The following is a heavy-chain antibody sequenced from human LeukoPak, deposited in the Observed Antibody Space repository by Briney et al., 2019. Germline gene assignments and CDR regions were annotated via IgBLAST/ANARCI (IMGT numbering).Heavy chain of an antibody. Sequence: PGGSLRLSCAASGFTFSNYWMHWVRQAPGKGLEWVAVIWHDGRNKYYADSVKGRFTISRDNSKNTLYLQVNSLRAEDTAVYYCARDRGSNDPIDYWGQGTLVTVSS. CDR1: GFTFSNYW. CDR3: ARDRGSNDPIDY. CDR2: IWHDGRNK. V-gene: IGHV3-33*08. D-gene: IGHD2-15*01. J-gene: IGHJ4*02.